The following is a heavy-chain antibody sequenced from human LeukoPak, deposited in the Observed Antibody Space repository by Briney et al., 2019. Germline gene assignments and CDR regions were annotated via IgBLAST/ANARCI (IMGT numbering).Heavy chain of an antibody. CDR2: ISSRSSYI. J-gene: IGHJ4*02. CDR3: ARDGNGYCSGGTCYSCPDH. CDR1: GFTFSSYS. Sequence: PGGSLRLSCAASGFTFSSYSMNWVRQAPGKGLEWVSSISSRSSYIYYADSVKGRFTISRDNAKNSLYLQMNSLRAEDTAVYYCARDGNGYCSGGTCYSCPDHWGQGTLVTVSS. D-gene: IGHD2-15*01. V-gene: IGHV3-21*01.